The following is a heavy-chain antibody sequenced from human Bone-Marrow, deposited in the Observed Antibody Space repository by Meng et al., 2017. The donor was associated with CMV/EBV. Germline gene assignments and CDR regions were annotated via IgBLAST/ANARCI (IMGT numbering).Heavy chain of an antibody. CDR1: GYTFTSYY. J-gene: IGHJ4*02. D-gene: IGHD2-2*01. Sequence: ASVKVSCKASGYTFTSYYMHWVRQAPGQGLEWMGIINPSGGSTSYAQKFQGRVTMTRDTSTSTAYMELRSLRSDDTAVYYCARRLYCSSTSCFELEPWGQGTLVTVSS. V-gene: IGHV1-46*01. CDR3: ARRLYCSSTSCFELEP. CDR2: INPSGGST.